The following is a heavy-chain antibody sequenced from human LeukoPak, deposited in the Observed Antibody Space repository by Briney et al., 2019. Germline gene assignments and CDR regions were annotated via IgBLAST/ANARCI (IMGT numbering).Heavy chain of an antibody. V-gene: IGHV1-69*06. D-gene: IGHD7-27*01. CDR2: IIPIFGTT. CDR3: ATAPNWGFVGY. Sequence: ASVKVSCKASGGTFSSYAISWVRQAPGQGFEWMGGIIPIFGTTIYAQKFQGRVTMTEDTSTDTAYMELSSLRSEDTAVYYCATAPNWGFVGYWGQGTLVTVSS. CDR1: GGTFSSYA. J-gene: IGHJ4*02.